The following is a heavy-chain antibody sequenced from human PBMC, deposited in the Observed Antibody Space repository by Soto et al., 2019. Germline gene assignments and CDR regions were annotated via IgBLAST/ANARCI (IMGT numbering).Heavy chain of an antibody. D-gene: IGHD2-15*01. V-gene: IGHV1-2*02. CDR3: ARVNVVVVAATREYYFDY. CDR2: INPNTGGT. J-gene: IGHJ4*02. CDR1: GYTFTGYY. Sequence: QVQLVQSGAEVKKPGASVKVSCKASGYTFTGYYMHWVRQAPGQGLEWMGWINPNTGGTNYAQKFQGRVTMNRDTSISTAYMELSRLRSDDTAVYYCARVNVVVVAATREYYFDYWGQGTLVTVSS.